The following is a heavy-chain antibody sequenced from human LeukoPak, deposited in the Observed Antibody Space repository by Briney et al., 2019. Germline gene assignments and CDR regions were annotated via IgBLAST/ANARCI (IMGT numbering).Heavy chain of an antibody. Sequence: SETLFLTCTVSGGSISSSSYYWGWIRQPPGKGLEWIGSIYYSGSTYYNPSLKSRVTISVDTSKNQFSLKLSSVTAADTAVYYRARYSSSWDYYFDYWGQGTLVTVSS. CDR1: GGSISSSSYY. CDR3: ARYSSSWDYYFDY. CDR2: IYYSGST. V-gene: IGHV4-39*07. J-gene: IGHJ4*02. D-gene: IGHD6-13*01.